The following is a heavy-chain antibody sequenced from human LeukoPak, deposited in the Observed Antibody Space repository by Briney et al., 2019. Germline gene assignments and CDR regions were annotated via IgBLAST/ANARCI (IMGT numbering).Heavy chain of an antibody. CDR1: GGSISNYY. CDR3: ARALNPLPGTYYFDY. CDR2: INYSGST. Sequence: SETLSLTCTVSGGSISNYYWSWIRQPPGRGLEWIGYINYSGSTNYNPSLKNRVTISVDTSKNQFSLKVTSVTAADTAVYYCARALNPLPGTYYFDYWGQGTLVTVSS. D-gene: IGHD2-15*01. J-gene: IGHJ4*02. V-gene: IGHV4-59*08.